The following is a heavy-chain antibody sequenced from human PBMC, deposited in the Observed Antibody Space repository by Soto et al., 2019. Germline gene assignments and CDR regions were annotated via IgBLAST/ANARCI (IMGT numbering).Heavy chain of an antibody. V-gene: IGHV4-31*03. Sequence: QVQLQESGPGLVKPSQTLSLTCTVSGGSISSGDYYWSWIRQPPGKGLEWIGYIYYSGRTDYNPSLKSRVTISVDTSKTQFSLKLSSVTAADTAVYYCANATGGKGFDPWGQGTLVTVSS. CDR2: IYYSGRT. D-gene: IGHD1-26*01. CDR1: GGSISSGDYY. J-gene: IGHJ5*02. CDR3: ANATGGKGFDP.